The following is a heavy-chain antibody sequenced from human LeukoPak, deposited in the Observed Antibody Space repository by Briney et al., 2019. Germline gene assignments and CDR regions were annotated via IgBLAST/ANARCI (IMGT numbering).Heavy chain of an antibody. CDR2: INQDGGEK. Sequence: GGSLRLSCAASGFTFTSHWMSWVRQAPGKGLEWVANINQDGGEKYFLDSVKGRFTISRDNAMNSLYLQMNSLRAEDTAVYYCARDVVGATFDYWGQGTLVTVSS. CDR1: GFTFTSHW. D-gene: IGHD1-26*01. J-gene: IGHJ4*02. CDR3: ARDVVGATFDY. V-gene: IGHV3-7*01.